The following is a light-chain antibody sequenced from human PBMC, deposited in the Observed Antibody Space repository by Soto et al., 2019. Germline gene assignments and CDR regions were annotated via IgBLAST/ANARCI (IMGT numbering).Light chain of an antibody. V-gene: IGLV1-40*01. CDR2: GNS. CDR1: SSNIGAGYD. J-gene: IGLJ3*02. CDR3: AVWDDGLNGWV. Sequence: QSVLTQPPSVSGAPGQRVTISCTGSSSNIGAGYDVHWYQQLPGTAPKLLIYGNSNRPSGVPDRFSGSKSGTSASLAITGLQAEDEADYYCAVWDDGLNGWVFGGGTKLTVL.